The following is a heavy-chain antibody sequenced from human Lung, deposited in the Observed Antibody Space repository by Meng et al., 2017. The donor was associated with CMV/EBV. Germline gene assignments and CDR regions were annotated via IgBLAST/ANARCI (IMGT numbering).Heavy chain of an antibody. J-gene: IGHJ3*02. Sequence: SLKISCAASEFTFSGFWMTWVRQAPGKGLEWVAVISYDGSNKYYADSVKGRFTISRDNSKNTLYLQMNSLRAEDTAVYYCARDLSFSGWYRNAFDIWGQGTMVTVSS. D-gene: IGHD6-19*01. CDR3: ARDLSFSGWYRNAFDI. CDR1: EFTFSGFW. V-gene: IGHV3-30*03. CDR2: ISYDGSNK.